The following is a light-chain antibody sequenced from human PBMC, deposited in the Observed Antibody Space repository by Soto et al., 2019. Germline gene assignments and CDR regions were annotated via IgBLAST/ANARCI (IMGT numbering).Light chain of an antibody. CDR2: DAS. CDR3: QQRSNWALA. V-gene: IGKV3-11*01. CDR1: QSVSSY. J-gene: IGKJ5*01. Sequence: EIVLTQSPATLSLSPGERATLSCRASQSVSSYLAWYQQKPGQAPRLLIYDASNRATGIPARFSGSGSGPDFTLTISSLEPEDFAVYYCQQRSNWALAFGQGTRLEIK.